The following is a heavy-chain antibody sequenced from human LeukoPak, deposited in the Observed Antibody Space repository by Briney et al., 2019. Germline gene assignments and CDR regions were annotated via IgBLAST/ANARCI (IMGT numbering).Heavy chain of an antibody. D-gene: IGHD3-10*01. CDR3: ATKSFGELLGSYHYYMDV. CDR2: VDSSGNT. CDR1: VVSMNGYY. Sequence: SETLSLTCSVSVVSMNGYYWSWLRQSAGNRLEWIGHVDSSGNTNYNPSLKSRVTISVDTSKNQFSLKLSSVTAADTAVYYCATKSFGELLGSYHYYMDVWGKGTTVTVSS. V-gene: IGHV4-4*07. J-gene: IGHJ6*03.